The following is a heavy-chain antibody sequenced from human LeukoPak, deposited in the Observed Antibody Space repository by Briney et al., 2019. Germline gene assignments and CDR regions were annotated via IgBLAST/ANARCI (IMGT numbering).Heavy chain of an antibody. CDR2: INHSGST. V-gene: IGHV4-34*01. D-gene: IGHD6-19*01. CDR3: AKTKGRSSGWYVPSANTNWFDP. CDR1: GGSFRGYY. Sequence: SDTLSLTCAVYGGSFRGYYWSWIRQSPGKGLEWIGEINHSGSTNYNPSLKSRINITVDPYKNQFALKLHSVTAAHKAVYYCAKTKGRSSGWYVPSANTNWFDPCGQATLVTVSS. J-gene: IGHJ5*02.